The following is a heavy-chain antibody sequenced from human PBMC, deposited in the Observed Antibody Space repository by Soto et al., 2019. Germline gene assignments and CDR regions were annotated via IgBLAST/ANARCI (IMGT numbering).Heavy chain of an antibody. Sequence: EVQLVESGGGLVQPGGSLRLSCAASGFTVSSNYMSWVRQAPGKGLEWVSVIYSGGSTYYADSVKGRFTISRDNSKNTLYLQMNSLRAEDTAVYYCAREQAALACTAYYYYMDVWGKGTTVTVSS. J-gene: IGHJ6*03. CDR2: IYSGGST. CDR3: AREQAALACTAYYYYMDV. V-gene: IGHV3-66*01. CDR1: GFTVSSNY. D-gene: IGHD6-19*01.